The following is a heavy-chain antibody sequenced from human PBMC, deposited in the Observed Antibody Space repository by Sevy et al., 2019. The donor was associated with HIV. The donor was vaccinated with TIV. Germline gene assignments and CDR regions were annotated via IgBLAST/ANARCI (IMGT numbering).Heavy chain of an antibody. D-gene: IGHD3-22*01. J-gene: IGHJ3*02. Sequence: GGSLRLSCAASGFTFSNYCMGWVRQAPGKGLEWVANIKQDGSEMYYVDSVKGRFTISRDNAKNSLYLQMNSLRAEDMAVYYCARANLDSSGSYDAFDIWGQGTMVTVSS. CDR1: GFTFSNYC. CDR2: IKQDGSEM. CDR3: ARANLDSSGSYDAFDI. V-gene: IGHV3-7*01.